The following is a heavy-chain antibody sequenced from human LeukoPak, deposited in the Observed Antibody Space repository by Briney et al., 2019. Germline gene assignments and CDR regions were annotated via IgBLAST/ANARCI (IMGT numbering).Heavy chain of an antibody. Sequence: SETLSLTCAVSGGSVNGYYWSWIRQTPGMGLEWIGYIYSSGDINYNPSLTSRLTMSVDTSNNQVSLKLSSGTAADTAVYFCARQPPNTASCDYWGQGTLVTVSS. V-gene: IGHV4-59*02. CDR3: ARQPPNTASCDY. CDR1: GGSVNGYY. J-gene: IGHJ4*02. D-gene: IGHD2-21*02. CDR2: IYSSGDI.